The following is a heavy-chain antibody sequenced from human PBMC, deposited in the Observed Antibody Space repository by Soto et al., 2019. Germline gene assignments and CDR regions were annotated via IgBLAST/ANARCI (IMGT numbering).Heavy chain of an antibody. V-gene: IGHV3-21*01. CDR3: ARSDGVAGNWYFDL. J-gene: IGHJ2*01. CDR1: TISFSDYT. Sequence: EVHLVESGGGQVTPGGSLRLSCAASTISFSDYTINWVRQAPGKGLEWVSSINSGSSYIYYADSVKGRFTISRDNGKKSLYLQTNSLRAEDTAVYYCARSDGVAGNWYFDLWGRGTLVTVSS. D-gene: IGHD2-15*01. CDR2: INSGSSYI.